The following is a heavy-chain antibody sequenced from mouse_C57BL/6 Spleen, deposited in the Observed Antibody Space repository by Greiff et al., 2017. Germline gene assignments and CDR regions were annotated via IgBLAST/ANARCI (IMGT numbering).Heavy chain of an antibody. V-gene: IGHV3-6*01. CDR3: ANGSWYFDV. J-gene: IGHJ1*03. CDR1: GYSITSGYY. CDR2: ISYDGSN. D-gene: IGHD2-2*01. Sequence: EVKLMESGPGLVKPSQSLSLTCSVTGYSITSGYYWNWIRQFPGNKLEWMGYISYDGSNNYNPSLKNRISITRDTSKNQFFLKLNSVTTEDTATYYCANGSWYFDVWGTGTTVTVSS.